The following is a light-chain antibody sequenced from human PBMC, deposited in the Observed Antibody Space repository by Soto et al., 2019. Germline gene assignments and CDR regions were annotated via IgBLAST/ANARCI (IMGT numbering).Light chain of an antibody. V-gene: IGKV2-28*01. CDR3: TQALITQLT. CDR2: LGS. J-gene: IGKJ3*01. Sequence: DIVMTHSPLSLPVTPGEPASTSCRSSQSLLHSNGYNYLDWYLQKPVQSPQLLIYLGSNRTPGGTDSVNGSGPVKDFTLKISRVEAEDVGVYYCTQALITQLTIGPGSKVDVX. CDR1: QSLLHSNGYNY.